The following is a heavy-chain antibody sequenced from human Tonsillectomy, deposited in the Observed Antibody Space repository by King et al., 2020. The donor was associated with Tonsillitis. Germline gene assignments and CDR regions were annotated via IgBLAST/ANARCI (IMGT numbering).Heavy chain of an antibody. CDR2: ISSSSSTI. CDR3: ARDDQGSSTRYNYYGMDV. J-gene: IGHJ6*02. CDR1: GFTFSRYS. Sequence: VQLVESGGGLVQPGGSLRLSCAASGFTFSRYSMNWVRQAPGKGLEWVSYISSSSSTIYYADSVKGRFTISRDNAKNSLYLQMNSLRAEDTAVYYCARDDQGSSTRYNYYGMDVWGQGTTVTVSS. V-gene: IGHV3-48*01. D-gene: IGHD2-2*01.